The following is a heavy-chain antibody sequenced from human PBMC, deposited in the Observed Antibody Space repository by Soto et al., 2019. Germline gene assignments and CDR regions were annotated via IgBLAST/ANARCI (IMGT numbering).Heavy chain of an antibody. J-gene: IGHJ6*04. CDR3: ARERPISSGRYMGSVDV. V-gene: IGHV3-53*04. CDR2: IYSGGRT. CDR1: GFTVSSNY. D-gene: IGHD6-19*01. Sequence: EVQLVESGGGLVKPGGSLRLSCAASGFTVSSNYMSWFRQAPGKGLEWVSVIYSGGRTYYADAVKGRFTISRHNAKNTLYLQMNSLRAEDTAVYYCARERPISSGRYMGSVDVWGKGTTVTVSS.